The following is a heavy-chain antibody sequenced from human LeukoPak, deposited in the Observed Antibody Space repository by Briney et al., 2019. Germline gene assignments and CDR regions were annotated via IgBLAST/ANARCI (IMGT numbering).Heavy chain of an antibody. Sequence: SVKVSCKASGGTFSSYAFSWVRQAPGQGLEWMGGIIPIFGTADYAQKFQGRVTITTDESTSTAYMEASSLRSEDTAMYYCARGGGLEEVDQYFDYWGQGALVTVSS. CDR2: IIPIFGTA. V-gene: IGHV1-69*05. CDR3: ARGGGLEEVDQYFDY. D-gene: IGHD3-16*01. J-gene: IGHJ4*02. CDR1: GGTFSSYA.